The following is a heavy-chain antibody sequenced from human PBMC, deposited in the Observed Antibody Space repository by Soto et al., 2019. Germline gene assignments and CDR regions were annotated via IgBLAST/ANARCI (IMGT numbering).Heavy chain of an antibody. J-gene: IGHJ6*02. Sequence: SVKVSCKASGFTFTSSAVQWVRQARGQRLEWIGWIVVGSGNTNYAQKFQERVTITRDMSTSTAYMELSSLRSEDTAVYYCVAGGWRNELRYSEWYYGMDVWGQGTTVTVSS. CDR3: VAGGWRNELRYSEWYYGMDV. CDR1: GFTFTSSA. V-gene: IGHV1-58*01. D-gene: IGHD3-9*01. CDR2: IVVGSGNT.